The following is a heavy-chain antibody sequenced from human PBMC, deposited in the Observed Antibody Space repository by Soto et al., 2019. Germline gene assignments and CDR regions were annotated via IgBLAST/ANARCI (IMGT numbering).Heavy chain of an antibody. CDR1: GGSISSSSYY. V-gene: IGHV4-39*01. D-gene: IGHD6-19*01. J-gene: IGHJ4*02. CDR2: MYYSGST. Sequence: QLQLQESGPGLVKPSETLSLTCTVSGGSISSSSYYWGWIRQPPGKGLEWIGSMYYSGSTYYNPSLKSRVTISVDTSKNQFSLKLSSVTAADTAVYYCARHDGVAVAEEGYFDYWGQGTLVTVSS. CDR3: ARHDGVAVAEEGYFDY.